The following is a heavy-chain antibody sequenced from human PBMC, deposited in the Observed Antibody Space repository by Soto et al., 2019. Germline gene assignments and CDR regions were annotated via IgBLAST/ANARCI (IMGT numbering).Heavy chain of an antibody. CDR2: IYAGGTT. CDR3: ARDLRRGGD. Sequence: EVQLVESGGGLIQPGASLRLSCAASGFSVSSNHMSWVRQGPGTGLEWVSIIYAGGTTYYADSVKGRFTISRDNSENTLSLQMNSLRDEDTGVYYCARDLRRGGDWGQGTLVTVSS. D-gene: IGHD3-10*01. V-gene: IGHV3-53*01. CDR1: GFSVSSNH. J-gene: IGHJ4*02.